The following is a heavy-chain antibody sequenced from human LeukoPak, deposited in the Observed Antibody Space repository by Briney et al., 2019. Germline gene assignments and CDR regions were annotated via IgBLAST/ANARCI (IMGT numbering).Heavy chain of an antibody. V-gene: IGHV3-23*01. CDR3: ARDSSGWYGY. CDR2: ISASGGKT. D-gene: IGHD6-19*01. CDR1: GFIFNDYA. Sequence: GGSLRLSCAASGFIFNDYAMSWVRQVPGKGLECVSVISASGGKTYYADSVKGRFTISRDTSKTTISLQMNSLRAEDTAVYYCARDSSGWYGYWGQGALVTVSS. J-gene: IGHJ4*02.